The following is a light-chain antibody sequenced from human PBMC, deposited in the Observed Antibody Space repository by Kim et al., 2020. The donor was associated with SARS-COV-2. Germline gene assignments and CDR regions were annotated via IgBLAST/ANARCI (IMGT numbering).Light chain of an antibody. Sequence: LAQAERATLSCKPSQSITNNCIAWYQHKPGQAPRLLIYGASTRATGIPDRFSGSGSGTYFTLTISRLEPEDFVVYYCQQYGSSYTFGQGTKLEI. V-gene: IGKV3-20*01. J-gene: IGKJ2*01. CDR2: GAS. CDR1: QSITNNC. CDR3: QQYGSSYT.